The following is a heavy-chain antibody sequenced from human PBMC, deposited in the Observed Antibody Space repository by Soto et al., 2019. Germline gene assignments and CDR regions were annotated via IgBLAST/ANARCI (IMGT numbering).Heavy chain of an antibody. CDR1: GFTFSTYP. Sequence: EVQVSESGGGLVQPGGSLRLSCVASGFTFSTYPMTWVRQVPGKGLEWVSGISGSGGTAYYADSVKGRFTISSDNSRNMLYLQMDSLRAEDTAVYYCAKVPLTPGCYFDYWGQGTLVTVSA. D-gene: IGHD3-10*01. CDR2: ISGSGGTA. CDR3: AKVPLTPGCYFDY. V-gene: IGHV3-23*01. J-gene: IGHJ4*02.